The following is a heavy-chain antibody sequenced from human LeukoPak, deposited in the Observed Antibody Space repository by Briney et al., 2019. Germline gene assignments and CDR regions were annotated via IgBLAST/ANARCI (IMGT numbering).Heavy chain of an antibody. V-gene: IGHV4-39*01. CDR1: GGSISSGSYY. J-gene: IGHJ4*02. Sequence: PSETLSLTCTVSGGSISSGSYYWGWIRQPPGKGLEWIASMYYSGTTFYSPSLKSRVTISVDTSKNQLSLKLSSVTAADTAVYYCARHPPRDGSAFDYWGQGTLVTVSS. CDR2: MYYSGTT. CDR3: ARHPPRDGSAFDY.